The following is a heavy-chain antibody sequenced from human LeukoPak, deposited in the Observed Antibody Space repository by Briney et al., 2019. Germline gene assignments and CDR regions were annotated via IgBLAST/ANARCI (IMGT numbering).Heavy chain of an antibody. J-gene: IGHJ5*02. CDR2: ISSSSSTI. V-gene: IGHV3-48*02. CDR3: TKLGNHWADGDYWADGS. D-gene: IGHD5-24*01. CDR1: GFTFRNYG. Sequence: GGSLRLTCTTSGFTFRNYGMTWVRQAPGKGLEWVSYISSSSSTIFYAGSVKGRFTISRDDAKNSLDLQMYSLRDEDTAMYYCTKLGNHWADGDYWADGSWGQGTLVTVSS.